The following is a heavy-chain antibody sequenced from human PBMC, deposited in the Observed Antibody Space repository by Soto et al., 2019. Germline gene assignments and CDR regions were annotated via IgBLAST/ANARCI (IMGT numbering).Heavy chain of an antibody. J-gene: IGHJ4*02. D-gene: IGHD3-16*02. V-gene: IGHV4-39*01. CDR3: ARRDSSPRYRY. CDR2: IYYSGST. CDR1: GGSISSSSYY. Sequence: QLQLQESGPGLVKPSETLSLTCTVSGGSISSSSYYWGWIRQPPGKGLEWIGSIYYSGSTYYNPSLQSRVTISVDTSKNQFSLKLSSVTAADTAVYYCARRDSSPRYRYWGQGTLVTVSS.